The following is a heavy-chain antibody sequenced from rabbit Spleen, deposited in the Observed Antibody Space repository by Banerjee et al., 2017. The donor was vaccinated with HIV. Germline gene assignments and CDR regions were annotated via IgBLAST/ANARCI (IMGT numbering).Heavy chain of an antibody. V-gene: IGHV1S45*01. Sequence: QEQLEESGGGLVTPEGSLTVSCTASGFSFGDRDVMCWVRQAPGKGLEWVGCINTATGKDVYASWAKGRFTISKPSSTTVTLQTTSLTSSDAATYFCARDLVGVIGWNFNLWGPGTLVTVS. D-gene: IGHD1-1*01. CDR3: ARDLVGVIGWNFNL. CDR2: INTATGKD. J-gene: IGHJ4*01. CDR1: GFSFGDRDV.